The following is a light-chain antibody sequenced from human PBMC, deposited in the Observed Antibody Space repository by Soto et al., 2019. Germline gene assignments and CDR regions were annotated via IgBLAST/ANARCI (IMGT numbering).Light chain of an antibody. J-gene: IGKJ2*01. Sequence: DIVMTQSPLSLPVTPGEPASISCRSSQSLLHSNGYNYLDWYLQKPGQSPQLLIYLGSNRASGVGDRFSGSGSGTDFTLKISRVEAEDVGVYYCMQSLQTPYTFGQGTKLEIK. V-gene: IGKV2-28*01. CDR3: MQSLQTPYT. CDR1: QSLLHSNGYNY. CDR2: LGS.